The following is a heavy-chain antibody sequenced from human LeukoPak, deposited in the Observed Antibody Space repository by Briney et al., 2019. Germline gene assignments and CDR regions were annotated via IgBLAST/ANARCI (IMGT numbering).Heavy chain of an antibody. CDR2: IIPIFGTA. CDR1: GGTFSSYA. D-gene: IGHD3-10*01. Sequence: EASVKVSCKASGGTFSSYAISWVRQAPGQGLEWMGGIIPIFGTANYAQKFQGRVTITADDSTSTAYMELSSLRSEDTAVYYCASYGSGKGFDPWGQGTLVTVSS. CDR3: ASYGSGKGFDP. J-gene: IGHJ5*02. V-gene: IGHV1-69*13.